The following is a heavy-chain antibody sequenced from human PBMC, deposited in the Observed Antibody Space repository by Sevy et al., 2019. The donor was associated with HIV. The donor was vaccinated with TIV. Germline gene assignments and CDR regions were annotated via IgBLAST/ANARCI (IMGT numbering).Heavy chain of an antibody. V-gene: IGHV3-23*01. CDR1: GFTFAKYS. D-gene: IGHD2-8*01. J-gene: IGHJ4*02. CDR3: AREGCTQPHDY. Sequence: GGSLRLSCAASGFTFAKYSMSWVRQAPGKGLEWVSTFSFGCGRINYADSVKGRFTISRDDSKNTLFLQMNSLRDEETATYFCAREGCTQPHDYWGQGTLVTVSS. CDR2: FSFGCGRI.